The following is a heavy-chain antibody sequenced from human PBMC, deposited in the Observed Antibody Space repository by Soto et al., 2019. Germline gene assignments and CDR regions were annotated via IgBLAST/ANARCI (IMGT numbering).Heavy chain of an antibody. V-gene: IGHV2-5*02. CDR2: IYWDDDK. CDR1: GFSLTTSGVG. CDR3: AHRVLRTVFGLVTTTAIYFDF. J-gene: IGHJ4*02. Sequence: QITLNESGPTQVKPRQTLTLTCTFSGFSLTTSGVGVGWIRQSPGKAPEWLALIYWDDDKRYSPSLKSRLTITKDTCKNLVVLTMADLDPADTATYSCAHRVLRTVFGLVTTTAIYFDFWGQGTPVAVSS. D-gene: IGHD3-3*01.